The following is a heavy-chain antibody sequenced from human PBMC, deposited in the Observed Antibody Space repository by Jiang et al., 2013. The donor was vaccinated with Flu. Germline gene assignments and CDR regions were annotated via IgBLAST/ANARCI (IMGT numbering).Heavy chain of an antibody. Sequence: IYWDDDKRYSPSLKSRLTITKDTSKNQVVLTMTNMDPVDTATYYCAHLQTAHWNRKYYFDYWGQGTLVTVSS. V-gene: IGHV2-5*02. CDR2: IYWDDDK. D-gene: IGHD1-1*01. CDR3: AHLQTAHWNRKYYFDY. J-gene: IGHJ4*02.